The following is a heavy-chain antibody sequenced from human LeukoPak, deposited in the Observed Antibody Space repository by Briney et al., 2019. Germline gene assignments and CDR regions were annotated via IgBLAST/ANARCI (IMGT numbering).Heavy chain of an antibody. CDR2: IFSHGEA. D-gene: IGHD2-8*01. CDR1: GFTGGNNY. CDR3: ARDPPAVSINTYA. J-gene: IGHJ4*02. Sequence: GGSLGLSCAASGFTGGNNYMNWVRQAPGKALEWVSLIFSHGEASYADSVKGRFTISRDNSKNTLYLQMNGLRVEDTAVYYCARDPPAVSINTYAWGQGTLVTVSS. V-gene: IGHV3-66*01.